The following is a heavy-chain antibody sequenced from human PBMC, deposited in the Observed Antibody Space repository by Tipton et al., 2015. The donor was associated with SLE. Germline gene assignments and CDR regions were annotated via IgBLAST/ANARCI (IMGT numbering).Heavy chain of an antibody. CDR3: ARLISAYDCNFDY. J-gene: IGHJ4*02. V-gene: IGHV4-4*02. CDR2: FYYGKST. D-gene: IGHD5-12*01. Sequence: TLSLTCTVSGASITSLNWWTWVRQPPGKVLEWIGSFYYGKSTFYNPSLKSRVTISVDTSTNRLSLQLSSVTAADTALYYCARLISAYDCNFDYWGQGTLVTVSS. CDR1: GASITSLNW.